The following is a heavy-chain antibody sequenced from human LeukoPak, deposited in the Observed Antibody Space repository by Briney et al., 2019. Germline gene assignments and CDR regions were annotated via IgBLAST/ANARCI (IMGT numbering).Heavy chain of an antibody. CDR3: VKDRSYSSTFGFDT. D-gene: IGHD6-13*01. Sequence: GRSLRLSCVASGFTFDDYAMHWVRQGPGMGLEWVSGISWNSGRADYADSVKGRFTISRDNAKNSLYLQMNTLRPEDMALYYCVKDRSYSSTFGFDTWGQGTMVTVSS. V-gene: IGHV3-9*03. CDR1: GFTFDDYA. J-gene: IGHJ3*02. CDR2: ISWNSGRA.